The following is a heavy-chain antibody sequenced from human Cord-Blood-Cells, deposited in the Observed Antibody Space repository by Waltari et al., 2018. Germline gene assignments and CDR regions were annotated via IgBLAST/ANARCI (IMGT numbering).Heavy chain of an antibody. CDR3: ARSEYYDFWSGYYFDY. V-gene: IGHV3-48*02. Sequence: EVQLVESGGGLVQHGGSLRLSCAASGFTFSSYSMNWVRQAPGKGLEWVSYISSSSSTIYYADSVKGRFTISRDNAKNSLYLQMNSLRDEDTAVYYCARSEYYDFWSGYYFDYWGQGTLVTVSS. D-gene: IGHD3-3*01. J-gene: IGHJ4*02. CDR2: ISSSSSTI. CDR1: GFTFSSYS.